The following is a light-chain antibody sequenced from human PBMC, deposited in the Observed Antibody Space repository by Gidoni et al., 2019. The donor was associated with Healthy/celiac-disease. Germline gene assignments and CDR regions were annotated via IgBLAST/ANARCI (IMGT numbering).Light chain of an antibody. CDR1: QDISNY. J-gene: IGKJ2*04. CDR3: QQYDNLPCS. V-gene: IGKV1-33*01. CDR2: DAS. Sequence: DIQMTQSPSSLSASVGDRVTITCQASQDISNYLNWYQQKPGKAPKRLIYDASNLETGVPSRFSGSGSGTDFTFTISSLQPEDIATYYCQQYDNLPCSFXQXTKLEIK.